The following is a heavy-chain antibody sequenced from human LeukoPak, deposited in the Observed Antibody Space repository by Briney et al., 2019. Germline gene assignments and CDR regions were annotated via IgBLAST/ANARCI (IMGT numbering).Heavy chain of an antibody. Sequence: SETLSLTCTVSGSSISSSYYGAWIRQPPAKRLEWIATISHRGSTYYIPSLKSRVTISADTSQNQHSLRLNSVTVADTAVYYCARVNTVMATFDYWGQGTPVTVSS. D-gene: IGHD5-24*01. CDR3: ARVNTVMATFDY. V-gene: IGHV4-38-2*02. CDR1: GSSISSSYY. CDR2: ISHRGST. J-gene: IGHJ4*02.